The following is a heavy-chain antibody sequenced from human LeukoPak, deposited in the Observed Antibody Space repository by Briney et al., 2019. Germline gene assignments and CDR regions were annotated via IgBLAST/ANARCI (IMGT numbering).Heavy chain of an antibody. D-gene: IGHD6-13*01. CDR2: IYFSEST. V-gene: IGHV4-59*08. J-gene: IGHJ6*03. CDR1: GGSISNYY. CDR3: ARNSSSWYGLAHYYYMDV. Sequence: PSETLSLTCTVPGGSISNYYWNWIRQPPGKGLDWIGHIYFSESTNYNPSLKSRVTISVDTSKNQCSLNLKSVTAADTAVYYCARNSSSWYGLAHYYYMDVWGKGTTVTVSS.